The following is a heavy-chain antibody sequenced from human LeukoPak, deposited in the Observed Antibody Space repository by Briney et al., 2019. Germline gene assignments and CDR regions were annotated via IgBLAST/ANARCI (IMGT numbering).Heavy chain of an antibody. Sequence: GASVKVSCKASGYTFTSYGISWVRQAPGQGLEWMGWISAYNGNTNYAQKLQGRVTMTTDTSTSTAYMELRSLRSDDTAVYYCARDRPLRYFDWSPVYYYYYMDVWGKGTTVTISS. CDR2: ISAYNGNT. V-gene: IGHV1-18*01. CDR3: ARDRPLRYFDWSPVYYYYYMDV. CDR1: GYTFTSYG. J-gene: IGHJ6*03. D-gene: IGHD3-9*01.